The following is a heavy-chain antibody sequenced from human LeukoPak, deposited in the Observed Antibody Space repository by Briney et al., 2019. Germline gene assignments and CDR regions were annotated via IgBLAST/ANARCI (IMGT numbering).Heavy chain of an antibody. CDR2: ISSSSSYI. V-gene: IGHV3-21*01. CDR1: GFTFSSYG. CDR3: ARDFRNYYGMDV. D-gene: IGHD2/OR15-2a*01. J-gene: IGHJ6*02. Sequence: GGSLRLSCAASGFTFSSYGMNWVRQAPGKGLEWVSSISSSSSYIYYADSVKGRFTISRDNAKNSLYLQTNSLRAEDTAVYYCARDFRNYYGMDVWGQGTTVTVSS.